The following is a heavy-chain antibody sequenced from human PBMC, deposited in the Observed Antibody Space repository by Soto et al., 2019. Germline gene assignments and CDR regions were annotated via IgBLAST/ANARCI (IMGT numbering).Heavy chain of an antibody. CDR3: ARDPDIVVVPAAVGYYGMDV. J-gene: IGHJ6*02. D-gene: IGHD2-2*01. V-gene: IGHV3-33*01. Sequence: PGGSLRLSCAASGFTFSSYGMHWVRQAPGKGLEWVAVIWYDGGNKYYADSVKGRFTISRDNSKNTLYLQMNSLRAEDTAVYYCARDPDIVVVPAAVGYYGMDVWGQGTTVTVSS. CDR1: GFTFSSYG. CDR2: IWYDGGNK.